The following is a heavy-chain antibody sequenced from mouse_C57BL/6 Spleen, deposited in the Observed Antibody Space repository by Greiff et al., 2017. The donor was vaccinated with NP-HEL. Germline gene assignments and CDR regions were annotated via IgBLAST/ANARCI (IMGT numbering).Heavy chain of an antibody. CDR3: ARPTVSYFDY. CDR1: GYTFTSYW. CDR2: IDPSDSYT. Sequence: QVHVKQPGAELVMPGASVKLSCKASGYTFTSYWMHWVKQRPGQGLEWIGEIDPSDSYTNYNQKFKGKSTLTVDKSSSTAYMQLSSLTSEDSAVYYCARPTVSYFDYWGQGTTLTVSS. V-gene: IGHV1-69*01. J-gene: IGHJ2*01.